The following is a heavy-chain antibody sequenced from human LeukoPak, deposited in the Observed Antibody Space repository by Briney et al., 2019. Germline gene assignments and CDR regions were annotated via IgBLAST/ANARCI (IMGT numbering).Heavy chain of an antibody. CDR3: ARDPSAVAGFFDS. J-gene: IGHJ4*02. CDR1: GFTFRSYW. CDR2: IETDGSST. D-gene: IGHD6-19*01. V-gene: IGHV3-74*01. Sequence: PGGSLRLSCAASGFTFRSYWMHWVRQAPGKGLVWVSRIETDGSSTSYADSVKGRFTISRDNAKNTLYLQMNSLRAEGTAVYYCARDPSAVAGFFDSWGQGTLVTASS.